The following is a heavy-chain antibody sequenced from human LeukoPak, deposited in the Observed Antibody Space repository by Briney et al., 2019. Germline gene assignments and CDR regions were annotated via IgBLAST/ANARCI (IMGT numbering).Heavy chain of an antibody. D-gene: IGHD5-24*01. CDR1: GFTFSSYW. V-gene: IGHV3-7*01. CDR2: IKHDGSEK. Sequence: GGSLRLSCAASGFTFSSYWMTWVRQAPGKGLEWVANIKHDGSEKYYVDSVRGRFTISRDDAENSLYLQMNSLSAEDTAVYSCARHRDTYFDYWGQGTLVTVSS. CDR3: ARHRDTYFDY. J-gene: IGHJ4*02.